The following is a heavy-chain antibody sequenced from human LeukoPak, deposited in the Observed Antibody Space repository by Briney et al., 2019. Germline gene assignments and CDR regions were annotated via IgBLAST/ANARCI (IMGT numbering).Heavy chain of an antibody. V-gene: IGHV3-23*01. CDR3: VRSYDY. Sequence: GGSLRLSCAASGFTFSNYAMNWVRQAPGKGLEWVSGISGSGGSTYYADSVKGRFTISRDNAKNSLSLEMNSLRAEDTAVYYCVRSYDYWGQGTQVTVSS. CDR1: GFTFSNYA. CDR2: ISGSGGST. D-gene: IGHD3-16*02. J-gene: IGHJ4*02.